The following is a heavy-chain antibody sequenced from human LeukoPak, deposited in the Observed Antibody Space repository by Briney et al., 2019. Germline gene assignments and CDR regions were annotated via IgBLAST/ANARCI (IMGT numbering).Heavy chain of an antibody. D-gene: IGHD1-14*01. J-gene: IGHJ5*02. CDR3: AREKKTGTTRWFDP. CDR2: IYYSGST. V-gene: IGHV4-39*02. CDR1: GGSISSSSYY. Sequence: PSETLSLTCTVSGGSISSSSYYWGWIRQPPGKGLEWIGSIYYSGSTYYNPSLKSRVTISVDTSNNQFSLKLSSVTAADTAVYYCAREKKTGTTRWFDPWGQGTLVTVSS.